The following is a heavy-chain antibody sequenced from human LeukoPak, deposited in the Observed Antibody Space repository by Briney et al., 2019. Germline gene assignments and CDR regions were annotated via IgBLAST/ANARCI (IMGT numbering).Heavy chain of an antibody. J-gene: IGHJ4*02. V-gene: IGHV1-69*04. CDR1: GGTFSSYA. CDR3: ARVLGYCSGGSCYAFDY. CDR2: IIPIFGIA. Sequence: SVKVSCKASGGTFSSYAISWVRQAPGQGLEWMGRIIPIFGIANYAQKFQGRVTITADKSTSTAYMELSSLRSEDTAVYYCARVLGYCSGGSCYAFDYWGQGTLVTVSS. D-gene: IGHD2-15*01.